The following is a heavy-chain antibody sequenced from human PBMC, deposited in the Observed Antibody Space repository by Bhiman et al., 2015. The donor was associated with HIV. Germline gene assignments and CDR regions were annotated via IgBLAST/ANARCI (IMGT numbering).Heavy chain of an antibody. V-gene: IGHV3-21*01. CDR2: ISSSSSYI. CDR3: ASQWELPPDAFDI. CDR1: GFTFSSYS. J-gene: IGHJ3*02. Sequence: EVQLVESGGGLVKPGGSLRLSCAASGFTFSSYSMNWVRQAPGKGLEWVSSISSSSSYIYYADSVKGRFTISRDNAKNSLYLQMNSLRAEDTAVYYCASQWELPPDAFDIWGQGTIGRPSL. D-gene: IGHD1-26*01.